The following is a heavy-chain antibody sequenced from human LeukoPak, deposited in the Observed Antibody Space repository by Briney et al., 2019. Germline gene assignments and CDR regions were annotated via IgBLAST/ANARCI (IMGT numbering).Heavy chain of an antibody. D-gene: IGHD2-15*01. J-gene: IGHJ3*01. CDR1: AFSFSSYS. V-gene: IGHV3-7*01. Sequence: GGSLRLSCASSAFSFSSYSISWVRQAPGKGLEWVANVNIGGTEQHFVDSVEGRFTISRDNAKRSLFLQMNSLRADDTAVYYCARLDAAGRVLNAWGQGTMVSVSS. CDR3: ARLDAAGRVLNA. CDR2: VNIGGTEQ.